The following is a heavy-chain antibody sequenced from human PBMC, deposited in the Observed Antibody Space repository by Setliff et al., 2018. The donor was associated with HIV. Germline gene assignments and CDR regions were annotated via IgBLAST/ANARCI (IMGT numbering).Heavy chain of an antibody. CDR2: INQDGSEK. CDR3: ARKLRPGHGVDV. D-gene: IGHD3-10*01. J-gene: IGHJ6*02. V-gene: IGHV3-7*01. Sequence: GSLRLSCAASGFTFTSYWMIWVRQAPGKGLEWVANINQDGSEKNYVDSVKGRFTISRDNAKNSMDLQMNSLRAEDTAIYHCARKLRPGHGVDVWGQGTTVTVSS. CDR1: GFTFTSYW.